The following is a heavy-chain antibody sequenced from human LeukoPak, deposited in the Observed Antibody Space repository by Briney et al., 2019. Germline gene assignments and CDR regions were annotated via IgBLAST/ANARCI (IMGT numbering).Heavy chain of an antibody. CDR3: ARDDLYSSGGNFDY. J-gene: IGHJ4*02. CDR1: GFTFSSYG. D-gene: IGHD6-19*01. Sequence: PGRSLRLSCAASGFTFSSYGMHWVRQAPGKGLEWVAVIWYDGSNKYYADSAKGRFTISRDNSKNTLYLQMNSLRAEDTAVYYCARDDLYSSGGNFDYWGQGTLVTVSS. CDR2: IWYDGSNK. V-gene: IGHV3-33*01.